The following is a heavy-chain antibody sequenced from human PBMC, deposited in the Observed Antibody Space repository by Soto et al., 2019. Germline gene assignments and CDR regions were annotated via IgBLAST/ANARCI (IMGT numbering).Heavy chain of an antibody. D-gene: IGHD3-10*01. CDR3: ARAGWFGELPYYFDY. J-gene: IGHJ4*02. CDR2: IIPILGIA. CDR1: GGTFSSYT. V-gene: IGHV1-69*02. Sequence: QVQLVQSGAEVKKPGSSVKVSCKASGGTFSSYTISWVRQAPGQGLECMGRIIPILGIANYAQKFQGRVTITADKSTSTAYMELSSLRSEDTAVYYCARAGWFGELPYYFDYWGQGTLVTVSS.